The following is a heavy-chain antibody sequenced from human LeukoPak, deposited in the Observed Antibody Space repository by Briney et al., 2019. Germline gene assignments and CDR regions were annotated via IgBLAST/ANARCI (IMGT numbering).Heavy chain of an antibody. CDR2: IDRDGSRI. CDR1: GFTFSSYW. J-gene: IGHJ4*02. V-gene: IGHV3-74*01. CDR3: VRGNDYGGPHY. D-gene: IGHD4-23*01. Sequence: GGSLRLSCAVSGFTFSSYWMHWVRQAPGKGLVWVSRIDRDGSRINYADSVKGRFTVPRDNGKNTLFLQMNSLRAEDAAVYYCVRGNDYGGPHYWGQGTLVTVSS.